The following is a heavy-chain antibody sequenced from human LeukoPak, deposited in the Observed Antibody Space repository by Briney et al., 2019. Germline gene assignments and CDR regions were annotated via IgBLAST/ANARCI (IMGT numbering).Heavy chain of an antibody. CDR1: GYSFTSFW. D-gene: IGHD3-22*01. V-gene: IGHV5-51*01. Sequence: PGESLKISCKGSGYSFTSFWIGWVRQMPGKGLEWMGIIYPGDSDTRYSPSFQGQVTISADKSISTAYLQWSSLKASDTAMYYCARPASDSSGYYEGFIDYWGQGTLVTVSS. CDR3: ARPASDSSGYYEGFIDY. CDR2: IYPGDSDT. J-gene: IGHJ4*02.